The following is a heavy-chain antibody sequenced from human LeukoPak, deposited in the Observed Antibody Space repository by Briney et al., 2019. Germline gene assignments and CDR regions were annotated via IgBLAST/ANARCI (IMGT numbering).Heavy chain of an antibody. CDR2: IYYSGST. CDR1: GGSISSGGNY. J-gene: IGHJ4*02. D-gene: IGHD3-16*02. V-gene: IGHV4-31*03. Sequence: SQTLSLTCTVSGGSISSGGNYWSWIRQHPGKGLEWIGYIYYSGSTYYNPSLKSRVTISLGTSENQFSLKLSSVTAADTAVYYSARYVVCVSGRYHFTYCGQGTLVTVSS. CDR3: ARYVVCVSGRYHFTY.